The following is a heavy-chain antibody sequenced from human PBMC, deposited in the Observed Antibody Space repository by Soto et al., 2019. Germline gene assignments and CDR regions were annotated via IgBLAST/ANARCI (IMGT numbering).Heavy chain of an antibody. D-gene: IGHD6-19*01. CDR1: GGSINTGGYS. Sequence: QLQLQESGSGLVKPSQTLSLTCAVSGGSINTGGYSWSWIRQPPGKGLEWLGYIYYTGSTFYNPSLKGRVTISVDRSNNQFSLNLTSGTAADTAVYYCARGSAVSGIAIWGQGTLVTVSS. V-gene: IGHV4-30-2*01. J-gene: IGHJ4*02. CDR3: ARGSAVSGIAI. CDR2: IYYTGST.